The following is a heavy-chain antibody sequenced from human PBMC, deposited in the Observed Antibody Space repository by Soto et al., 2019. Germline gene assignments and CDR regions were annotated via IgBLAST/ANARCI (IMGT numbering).Heavy chain of an antibody. Sequence: SETLSLTCAVYGGSFGGYYGSWIRQPPGKGLEWIGEINHSGSTNYNPSLKSRVTISVDTSKNQFSLKLSSVTAADTAVYYCARGRNIVATIRVQRWFDPWGQGTLVTVSS. CDR3: ARGRNIVATIRVQRWFDP. J-gene: IGHJ5*02. CDR1: GGSFGGYY. V-gene: IGHV4-34*01. CDR2: INHSGST. D-gene: IGHD5-12*01.